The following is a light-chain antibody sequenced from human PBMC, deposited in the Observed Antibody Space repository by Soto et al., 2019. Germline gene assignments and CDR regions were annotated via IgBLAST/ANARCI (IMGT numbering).Light chain of an antibody. CDR1: TSDVGGFNG. CDR2: EVN. J-gene: IGLJ1*01. V-gene: IGLV2-14*01. CDR3: SSYTSTSTFV. Sequence: QSALTQPAAVSGSPGQSITISCPGTTSDVGGFNGVSWYQQHPGKAPKLLIYEVNIRPSWFSNRFSGSKSGNTASLTISGLQAEDAADYYCSSYTSTSTFVFGTGTKVTVL.